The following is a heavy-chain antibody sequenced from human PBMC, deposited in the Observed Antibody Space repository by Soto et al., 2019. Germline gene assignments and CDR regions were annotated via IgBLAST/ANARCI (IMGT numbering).Heavy chain of an antibody. CDR3: ARDWAGTSFDC. V-gene: IGHV3-48*02. Sequence: GGSLRLSCAASGFAFSSYSMNWVRQAPGKGLEWVSYISSSSSTIYYADSVKGRFTISRDNAKNSLYLQMNSLRDGDTAVYYCARDWAGTSFDCWGQGTLVTVSS. D-gene: IGHD1-1*01. J-gene: IGHJ4*02. CDR1: GFAFSSYS. CDR2: ISSSSSTI.